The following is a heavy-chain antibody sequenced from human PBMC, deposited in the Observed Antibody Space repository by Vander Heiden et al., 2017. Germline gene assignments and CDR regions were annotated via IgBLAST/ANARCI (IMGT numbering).Heavy chain of an antibody. V-gene: IGHV3-9*01. CDR1: AFPFNDSA. CDR3: AKDMRRDILATVDY. D-gene: IGHD5-12*01. J-gene: IGHJ4*02. Sequence: EVQLVESGGGLVQPGRSLRPSCRASAFPFNDSAIHWVRQAPGKGLEWVSGISWNSDSVGYADSVKGRFTISRDNAKNSLYLQMNSLRTEDTAFYYCAKDMRRDILATVDYWGQGTLVTVSS. CDR2: ISWNSDSV.